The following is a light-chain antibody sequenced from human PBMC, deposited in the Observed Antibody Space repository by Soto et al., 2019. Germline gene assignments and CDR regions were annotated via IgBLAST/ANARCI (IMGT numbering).Light chain of an antibody. CDR3: QSYDSSLSGSYV. CDR2: GNS. Sequence: QSVLTQPPSVSGAPGQRVTISCTGSSSNIGAGYDVHWYQQLPGAAPKLLIYGNSNRPSGVPDRFSGSKSGTSASLAITGLQAEDEAFYYCQSYDSSLSGSYVFGTGTKGTVL. CDR1: SSNIGAGYD. V-gene: IGLV1-40*01. J-gene: IGLJ1*01.